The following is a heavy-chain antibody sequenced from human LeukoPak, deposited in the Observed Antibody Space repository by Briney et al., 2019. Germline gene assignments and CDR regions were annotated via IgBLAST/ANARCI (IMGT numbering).Heavy chain of an antibody. D-gene: IGHD3-22*01. J-gene: IGHJ4*02. V-gene: IGHV3-66*04. CDR3: ARHGIIRGDSSGYD. CDR1: GFTVSSNY. Sequence: PGGSLRLSCAASGFTVSSNYMSWVRQAPGKGLEWVSVIYSGGSTYYADSVKGRFTISRDNSKNTLYLQMNSLRAEDTAVYYCARHGIIRGDSSGYDWGQGTLVTVSS. CDR2: IYSGGST.